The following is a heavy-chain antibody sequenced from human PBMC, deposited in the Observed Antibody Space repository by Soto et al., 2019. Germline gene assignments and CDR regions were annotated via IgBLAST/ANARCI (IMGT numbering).Heavy chain of an antibody. V-gene: IGHV4-59*08. CDR2: IYYSGST. CDR3: ARVRERRSELELLYYMGV. CDR1: GGSISSYS. D-gene: IGHD1-7*01. Sequence: PSXTLSLTCTVSGGSISSYSSSWIRQPPVKGLEWIGYIYYSGSTNYNPSLKSRVTISVDTSKNQFSLKLSSVTAADTAVYYCARVRERRSELELLYYMGVWGKGTTVTVSS. J-gene: IGHJ6*03.